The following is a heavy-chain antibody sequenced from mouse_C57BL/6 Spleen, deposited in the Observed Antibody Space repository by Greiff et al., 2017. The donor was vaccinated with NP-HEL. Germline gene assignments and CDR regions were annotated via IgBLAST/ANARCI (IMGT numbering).Heavy chain of an antibody. CDR3: ARSLSNYQFAY. J-gene: IGHJ3*01. V-gene: IGHV5-9*01. Sequence: EVMLVESGGGLVKPGGSLKLSCAASGFTFSSYTMSWVRQTPEKRLEWVATISGGGGNTYYPDSVKGRFTISRDNAKNTLYLQMSSLRSEDTALYYCARSLSNYQFAYWGQGTLVTVSA. CDR2: ISGGGGNT. D-gene: IGHD2-5*01. CDR1: GFTFSSYT.